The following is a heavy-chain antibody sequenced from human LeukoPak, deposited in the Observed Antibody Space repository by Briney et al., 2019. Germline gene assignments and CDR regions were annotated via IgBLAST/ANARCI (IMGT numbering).Heavy chain of an antibody. Sequence: SETLSLTCTVSGGSIISTSYYWGWIRQPPGKGLKWISITYYSGSTYYNPSLKSRVTISVDTSKNQFSLKLSSVTAADTSVYYCAIGCLHCAFDIWGQGTMVTVSS. D-gene: IGHD5-24*01. CDR3: AIGCLHCAFDI. CDR1: GGSIISTSYY. V-gene: IGHV4-39*01. J-gene: IGHJ3*02. CDR2: TYYSGST.